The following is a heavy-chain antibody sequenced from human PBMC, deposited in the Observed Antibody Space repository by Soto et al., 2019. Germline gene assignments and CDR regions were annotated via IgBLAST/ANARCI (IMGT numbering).Heavy chain of an antibody. CDR3: ARRAIPTAMVSYFDY. CDR2: IIPIFGTA. D-gene: IGHD5-18*01. J-gene: IGHJ4*02. CDR1: GGTFSSYA. V-gene: IGHV1-69*06. Sequence: GASVKVSCKASGGTFSSYAISWVRQAPGQGLEWMGGIIPIFGTANYAQKFQGRVTITADKSTSTAYMELSSLRSEDTAVYYCARRAIPTAMVSYFDYWGQGTLVTVSS.